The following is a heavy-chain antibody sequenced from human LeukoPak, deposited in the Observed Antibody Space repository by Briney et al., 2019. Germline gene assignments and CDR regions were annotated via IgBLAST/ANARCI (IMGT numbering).Heavy chain of an antibody. CDR3: ARGGFDCGGDCYVDY. Sequence: SETLSLTCAVYGESFITYYWSWIRQPPGKGLEWIGEINHSGSTNYNPSLKSRVTISVDTSKNQFSLKLSSVTAADTAVYYCARGGFDCGGDCYVDYWGQGTLVTVSS. V-gene: IGHV4-34*01. D-gene: IGHD2-21*02. CDR2: INHSGST. J-gene: IGHJ4*02. CDR1: GESFITYY.